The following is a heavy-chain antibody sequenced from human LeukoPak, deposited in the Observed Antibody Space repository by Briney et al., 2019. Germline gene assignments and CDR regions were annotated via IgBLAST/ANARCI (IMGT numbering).Heavy chain of an antibody. V-gene: IGHV1-18*04. Sequence: ASVKVSCKASGYTFTSYGISGVRQAPGQGLEWMGWVSAYNGNTNYAQKLQGRVTMTTDTSTSTAYMELRSRRSDDTAVYYCAREYSSGSSSDYWGQGTLVTVSS. J-gene: IGHJ4*02. CDR1: GYTFTSYG. CDR2: VSAYNGNT. D-gene: IGHD6-19*01. CDR3: AREYSSGSSSDY.